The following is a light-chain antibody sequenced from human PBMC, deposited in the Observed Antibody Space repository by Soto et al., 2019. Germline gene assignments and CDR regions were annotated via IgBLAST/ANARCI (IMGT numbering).Light chain of an antibody. Sequence: DIQMTQSPSTLSASVGDRVTITCRATQNIYGLLAWYQQKSGKAPKLLIYDASSLESGVPSRFSGSGFGTEFTVTISSLQPDDFATYYCQQYNTYPWTFGQGTKVEVK. CDR3: QQYNTYPWT. V-gene: IGKV1-5*01. CDR2: DAS. J-gene: IGKJ1*01. CDR1: QNIYGL.